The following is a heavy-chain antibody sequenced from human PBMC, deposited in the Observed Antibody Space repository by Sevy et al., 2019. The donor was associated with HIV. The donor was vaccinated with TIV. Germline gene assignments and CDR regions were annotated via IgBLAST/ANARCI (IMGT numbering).Heavy chain of an antibody. D-gene: IGHD3-16*01. CDR1: GKNRNDLP. V-gene: IGHV1-24*01. CDR3: ATTREYYEDNSGYLDY. Sequence: ASVKVSCKVSGKNRNDLPMHWVRLAPGKGLEWMGRFDPEDGERIYAQKFQGRVTMTEDTSRDTAYMELNSLRSEDTAMYYCATTREYYEDNSGYLDYWGQGILVTVSS. J-gene: IGHJ4*02. CDR2: FDPEDGER.